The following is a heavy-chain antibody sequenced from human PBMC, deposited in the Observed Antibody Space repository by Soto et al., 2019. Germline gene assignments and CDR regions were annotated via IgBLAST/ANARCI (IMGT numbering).Heavy chain of an antibody. CDR3: AGQPTAGSYYDLGSYYYYYAMDV. D-gene: IGHD3-10*01. Sequence: PSETLSLTCTVSGGSISSVNYCWSWIRQSPDKGLEWIGHIYNSGSTYSNPSLKSRVNISLDTSKNQFSLKLSSVTAADTAVYYCAGQPTAGSYYDLGSYYYYYAMDVWGQGTTVTVSS. V-gene: IGHV4-30-4*01. CDR2: IYNSGST. J-gene: IGHJ6*02. CDR1: GGSISSVNYC.